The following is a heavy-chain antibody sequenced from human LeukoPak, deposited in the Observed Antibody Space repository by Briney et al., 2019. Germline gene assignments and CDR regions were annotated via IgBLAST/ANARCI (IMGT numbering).Heavy chain of an antibody. Sequence: GGSLRLSCAASGFTFSSYSMNWVRQAPGKGLEWVSYISSSSSTIYYADSVKGRFTISRDNAKNSLYLQMNSLRAEDTAVYYCARDRGGSYSAIDYWGQGTLVTVSS. CDR2: ISSSSSTI. J-gene: IGHJ4*02. CDR1: GFTFSSYS. CDR3: ARDRGGSYSAIDY. V-gene: IGHV3-48*04. D-gene: IGHD1-26*01.